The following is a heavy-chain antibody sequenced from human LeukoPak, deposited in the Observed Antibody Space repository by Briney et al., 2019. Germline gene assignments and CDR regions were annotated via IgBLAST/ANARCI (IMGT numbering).Heavy chain of an antibody. D-gene: IGHD2-21*02. V-gene: IGHV3-53*01. CDR2: IYSGGST. CDR1: GFTFSSYA. J-gene: IGHJ6*03. CDR3: AREQGDSPHYYCYMDV. Sequence: GGSLRLSCAASGFTFSSYAMHWVRQAPGKGLEWVSVIYSGGSTYYADSVKGRFTISRDNSKNTLYLQMNSLRAEDTAVYYCAREQGDSPHYYCYMDVWGKGTTVTISS.